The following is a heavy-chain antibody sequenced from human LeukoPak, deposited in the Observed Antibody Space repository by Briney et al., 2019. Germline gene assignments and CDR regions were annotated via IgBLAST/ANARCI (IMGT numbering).Heavy chain of an antibody. V-gene: IGHV1-18*01. CDR2: ISGYTGNT. J-gene: IGHJ5*02. D-gene: IGHD3-10*01. Sequence: ASVRVSSKAPRYTSSMYVISWMRQAPGQGLEWMGWISGYTGNTNYAQNLQGRVTMTTDTSTSTAYMQLRSLRSDDTALSYCARSSWFGGRSEWRWFDPWGQGTLVTVSS. CDR3: ARSSWFGGRSEWRWFDP. CDR1: RYTSSMYV.